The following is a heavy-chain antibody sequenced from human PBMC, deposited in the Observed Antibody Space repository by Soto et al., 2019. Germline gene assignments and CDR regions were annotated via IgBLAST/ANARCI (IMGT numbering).Heavy chain of an antibody. CDR1: GGTFSRHA. J-gene: IGHJ4*02. V-gene: IGHV1-69*01. CDR3: ARGWGYDSNDYYYAY. D-gene: IGHD3-22*01. Sequence: QVQLVQSGAEVRKPGSSVKVSCKASGGTFSRHAISWVRQAPGQGLEWMGGIIPIFGTANHAQKFQGRVTSIAYESTSTVYMELSSLRSEDTAMYYCARGWGYDSNDYYYAYWGQGTLVIVSS. CDR2: IIPIFGTA.